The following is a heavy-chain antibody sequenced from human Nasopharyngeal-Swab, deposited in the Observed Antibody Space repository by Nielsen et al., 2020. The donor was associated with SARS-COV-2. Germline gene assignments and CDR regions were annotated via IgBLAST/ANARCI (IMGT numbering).Heavy chain of an antibody. Sequence: ASVKVSCKASGYTLTGYYMHWVRQAPGQGLEWVGRINPNSGGTNYAQKFQGRVTMTRDTSISTAYMELSRLRSDDTAVYYCASLFVVPAAGPYYYYYCGMDVWGQGTTVTVSS. CDR1: GYTLTGYY. V-gene: IGHV1-2*06. D-gene: IGHD2-2*01. J-gene: IGHJ6*02. CDR3: ASLFVVPAAGPYYYYYCGMDV. CDR2: INPNSGGT.